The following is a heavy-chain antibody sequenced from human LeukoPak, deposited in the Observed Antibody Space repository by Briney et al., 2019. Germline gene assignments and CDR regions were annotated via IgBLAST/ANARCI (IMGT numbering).Heavy chain of an antibody. CDR3: AREFTGVGATITTNWFDP. D-gene: IGHD1-26*01. Sequence: ASVNVSCKASGYTFTSYGISWVRQAPGQGLEWMGWISAYNGNTNYAQKLQGRVTMTTDTSMSTAYMELRSLRSDDTAVYYCAREFTGVGATITTNWFDPWGQGTLVTVSS. CDR1: GYTFTSYG. V-gene: IGHV1-18*01. J-gene: IGHJ5*02. CDR2: ISAYNGNT.